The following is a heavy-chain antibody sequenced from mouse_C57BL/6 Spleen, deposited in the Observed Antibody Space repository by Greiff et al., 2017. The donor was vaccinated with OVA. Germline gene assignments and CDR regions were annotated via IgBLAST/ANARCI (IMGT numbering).Heavy chain of an antibody. J-gene: IGHJ1*03. CDR1: GFTFSDYG. V-gene: IGHV5-17*01. CDR3: ATPSTVVAPDV. CDR2: ISSGSSTI. D-gene: IGHD1-1*01. Sequence: EVQGVESGGGLVKPGGSLKLSCAASGFTFSDYGMHWVRQAPEKGLEWVAYISSGSSTIYYADTVKGRFTISRDNAKNTLFLQMTSLRSEDTAMYYCATPSTVVAPDVWGTGTTVTVSS.